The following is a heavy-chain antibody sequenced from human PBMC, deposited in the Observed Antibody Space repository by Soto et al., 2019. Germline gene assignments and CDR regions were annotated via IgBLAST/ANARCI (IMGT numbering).Heavy chain of an antibody. Sequence: EVQLVESGGGVVRPGGSLRLSCAASGFTFDDYVMSWVRQAPGKGLEWVSGINWNGGSTGYADSVRGRFTISRDNAKNSLYLQMNSLRAEDTALYYCARVSGRYRSGQNSFDPWGQGTLVTVSS. V-gene: IGHV3-20*04. CDR1: GFTFDDYV. D-gene: IGHD6-19*01. CDR2: INWNGGST. J-gene: IGHJ5*02. CDR3: ARVSGRYRSGQNSFDP.